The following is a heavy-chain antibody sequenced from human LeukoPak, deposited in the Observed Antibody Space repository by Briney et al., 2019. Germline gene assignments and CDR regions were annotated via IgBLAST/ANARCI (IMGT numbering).Heavy chain of an antibody. CDR2: INHSGST. J-gene: IGHJ4*02. Sequence: SETLSLTCAVYGGSFSGYYWSWIRQPPGKGLEWIGEINHSGSTNYNPPLKSRVTISVDTSKNQFSLKLSSVTAADTAVYYCARAQIWGSYRHRNFFDYWGQGTLVTVSS. CDR3: ARAQIWGSYRHRNFFDY. D-gene: IGHD3-16*02. V-gene: IGHV4-34*01. CDR1: GGSFSGYY.